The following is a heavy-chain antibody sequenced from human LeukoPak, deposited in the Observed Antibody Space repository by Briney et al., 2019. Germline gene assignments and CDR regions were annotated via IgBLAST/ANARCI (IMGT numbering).Heavy chain of an antibody. CDR3: ARDSAVAGTSDDAFDI. CDR1: GFTFSSYG. CDR2: IWYDGSNK. D-gene: IGHD6-19*01. V-gene: IGHV3-30*19. Sequence: PGGSLRLSCAASGFTFSSYGMRWVRQAPGKGLEWVAVIWYDGSNKYYADSVKGRFTISRDNSKNTLYLQMNSLRAEDTAVYYCARDSAVAGTSDDAFDIWGQGTMVTVSS. J-gene: IGHJ3*02.